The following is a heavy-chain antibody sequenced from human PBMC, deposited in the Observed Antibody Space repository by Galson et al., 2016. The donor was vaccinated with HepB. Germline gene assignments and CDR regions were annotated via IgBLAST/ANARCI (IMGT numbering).Heavy chain of an antibody. Sequence: SLRLSCAASGFTVSGNDMSWVRQAPGKGLEWVSVIYSGGSAYYADSVKGRFTVSRDNSKNTLYLQMNSLRVEDTAVYYCARVRPWVGESYWGQGTLVTVSS. CDR2: IYSGGSA. CDR3: ARVRPWVGESY. CDR1: GFTVSGND. D-gene: IGHD3-10*01. V-gene: IGHV3-66*01. J-gene: IGHJ4*02.